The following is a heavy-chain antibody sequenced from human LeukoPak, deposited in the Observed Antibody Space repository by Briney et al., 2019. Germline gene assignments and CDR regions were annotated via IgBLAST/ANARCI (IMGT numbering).Heavy chain of an antibody. CDR3: AKEGSLRDFDY. CDR1: GFTFSSYD. J-gene: IGHJ4*02. Sequence: KTGGSLRLSCAASGFTFSSYDMHWVRQAPGKGLEWVAVISYDGTNKYYAGSVKGRFTISRDNSKNTLYLQMNSLRAEDTAVYYCAKEGSLRDFDYWGQGTLVTVSS. V-gene: IGHV3-30*18. D-gene: IGHD3-10*01. CDR2: ISYDGTNK.